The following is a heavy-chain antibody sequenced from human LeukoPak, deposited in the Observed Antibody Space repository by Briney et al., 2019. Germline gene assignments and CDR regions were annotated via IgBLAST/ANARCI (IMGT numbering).Heavy chain of an antibody. CDR2: ISSSGSTI. Sequence: GGSLRLSCAASGFTFNIHEMNWVRLAPGKGLEWVSFISSSGSTIYYADSVKGRFTISRDNSKNTLYLQMNSLRADDTAVYYCAKGKDCWGQGTLVTVSS. CDR1: GFTFNIHE. V-gene: IGHV3-48*03. J-gene: IGHJ4*02. CDR3: AKGKDC.